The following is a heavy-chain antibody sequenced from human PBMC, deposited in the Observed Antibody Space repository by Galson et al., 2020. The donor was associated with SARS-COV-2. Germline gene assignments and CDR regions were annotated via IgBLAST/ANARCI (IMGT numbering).Heavy chain of an antibody. V-gene: IGHV4-38-2*01. CDR2: IYHSGST. CDR1: GYSISSGYY. J-gene: IGHJ5*02. Sequence: SETLSLTCAVSGYSISSGYYWGWIRQPPGKGLEWIGSIYHSGSTYYNPSLKSRVTISVDTSKNQFSLKLSSVTAADTAVYYCARHKKQYYDFWSGYPRGDWFDPWGQGTLVTVSS. D-gene: IGHD3-3*01. CDR3: ARHKKQYYDFWSGYPRGDWFDP.